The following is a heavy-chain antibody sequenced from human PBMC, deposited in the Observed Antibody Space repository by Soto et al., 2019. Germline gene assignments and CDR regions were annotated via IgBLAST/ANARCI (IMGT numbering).Heavy chain of an antibody. V-gene: IGHV1-2*04. CDR1: GYTFTGYY. D-gene: IGHD2-2*01. J-gene: IGHJ6*02. CDR2: INPNSGGT. CDR3: ARDDRRPDCSSTSCRYYYYYYGMDV. Sequence: VASVKVSCKASGYTFTGYYMHWVRQAPGQGLEWMGWINPNSGGTNYAQKFQGWVTMTRDTSISTAYMELSRLRSDDTAVYYCARDDRRPDCSSTSCRYYYYYYGMDVWGQGTTVTVSS.